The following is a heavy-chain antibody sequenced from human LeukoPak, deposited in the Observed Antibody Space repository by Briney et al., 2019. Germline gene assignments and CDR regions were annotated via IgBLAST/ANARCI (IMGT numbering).Heavy chain of an antibody. CDR1: GGSISSCY. V-gene: IGHV4-4*07. CDR2: IYTSGST. D-gene: IGHD2-2*02. Sequence: SETLSLTCTVSGGSISSCYWSWIRQPAGKGLEWIGRIYTSGSTNYNPSLKSRVTMSVDTSKNQFSLKLSSVTAADTAVYYCAGGNQLLYGDYYYYMDVWGKGTTVTVSS. CDR3: AGGNQLLYGDYYYYMDV. J-gene: IGHJ6*03.